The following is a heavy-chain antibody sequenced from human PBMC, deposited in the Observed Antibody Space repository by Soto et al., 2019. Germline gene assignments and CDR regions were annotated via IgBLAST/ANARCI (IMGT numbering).Heavy chain of an antibody. V-gene: IGHV3-30*18. J-gene: IGHJ4*02. D-gene: IGHD2-8*02. CDR2: ISNDGSNK. CDR3: AKDRTNTWSFDY. Sequence: HPGGSLRLSCEVSGFTLTNQGVHWVRQAPGKGLEWVAVISNDGSNKYYDSVKGRFTISRDNSKNTVYLQMDSLRLEDTAVYYCAKDRTNTWSFDYWGQGTLVTVSS. CDR1: GFTLTNQG.